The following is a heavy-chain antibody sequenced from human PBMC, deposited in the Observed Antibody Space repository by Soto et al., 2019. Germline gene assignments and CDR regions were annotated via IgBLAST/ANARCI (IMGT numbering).Heavy chain of an antibody. J-gene: IGHJ5*02. CDR3: ARGPSPDIVVVPAANPDWFDP. D-gene: IGHD2-2*01. V-gene: IGHV4-34*01. Sequence: SETLSLTCAVYGGSFSGYYWSWIRQPPGKGLEWIGEINHSGSTNYNPSLKSRVTISVDTSKNRFSLKLSSVTAADTAVYYCARGPSPDIVVVPAANPDWFDPWGQGALVTVSS. CDR1: GGSFSGYY. CDR2: INHSGST.